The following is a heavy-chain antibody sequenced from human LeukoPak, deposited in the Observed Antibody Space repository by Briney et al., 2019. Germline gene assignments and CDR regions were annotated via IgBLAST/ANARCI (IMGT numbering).Heavy chain of an antibody. V-gene: IGHV3-48*02. D-gene: IGHD4-17*01. J-gene: IGHJ4*02. CDR3: ARDYGDLPARVPYFDY. Sequence: PGGSLRLSCAASGFTFSSYSMNWVRQAPGKGLEWVSYISSSSSMIYYADSVKGRFIISRDNAKNSLYLQMKSLRDEDTAIYYCARDYGDLPARVPYFDYWGQGTLVTVSS. CDR2: ISSSSSMI. CDR1: GFTFSSYS.